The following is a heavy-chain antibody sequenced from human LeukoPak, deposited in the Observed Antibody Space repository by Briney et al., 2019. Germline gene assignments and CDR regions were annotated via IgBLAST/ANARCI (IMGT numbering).Heavy chain of an antibody. Sequence: GGSLRLSCAASGFIFSSYWMSWVRQAPGKGLEWVANIKQDGSEKYYVDSVKGRFTISRDNAKNSLYLQMNSLRAEDTAVYYCARAYDSSGYLDYWGQGTLVTVSS. CDR3: ARAYDSSGYLDY. J-gene: IGHJ4*02. CDR1: GFIFSSYW. D-gene: IGHD3-22*01. CDR2: IKQDGSEK. V-gene: IGHV3-7*01.